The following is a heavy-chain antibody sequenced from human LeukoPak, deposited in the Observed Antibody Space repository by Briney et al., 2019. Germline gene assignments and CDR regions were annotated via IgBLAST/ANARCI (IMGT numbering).Heavy chain of an antibody. CDR2: INPNGGGT. CDR3: ARGGNTIFGVIDY. J-gene: IGHJ4*02. V-gene: IGHV1-2*07. Sequence: ASVKVSCTTSEYSFTDYYIHWVRQAPGQGLEWMGWINPNGGGTNYAHKFHGRVTMTGDTSISKVYMEVRRLRSDDTAVYNCARGGNTIFGVIDYWGQGTLVTVSS. D-gene: IGHD3-3*01. CDR1: EYSFTDYY.